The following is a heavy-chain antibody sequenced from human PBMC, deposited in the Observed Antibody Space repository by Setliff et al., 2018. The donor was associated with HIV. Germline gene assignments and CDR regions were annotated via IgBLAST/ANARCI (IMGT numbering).Heavy chain of an antibody. CDR2: IYYSGST. V-gene: IGHV4-39*01. CDR1: GGSISSSSYY. D-gene: IGHD2-21*02. J-gene: IGHJ4*02. CDR3: ARHHGTATSRYFDY. Sequence: SETLSLTCTVSGGSISSSSYYWGWIRQPPGKGLEWIGSIYYSGSTYYNPSLKSRVTISVDTSKNQFSLKLSSVTAADTAVYYCARHHGTATSRYFDYWGQGTLVTVS.